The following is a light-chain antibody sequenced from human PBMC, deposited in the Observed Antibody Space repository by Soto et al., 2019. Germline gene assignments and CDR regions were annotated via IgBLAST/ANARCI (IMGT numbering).Light chain of an antibody. V-gene: IGKV1-5*01. CDR2: DAS. CDR3: QQYTGYSRT. CDR1: QSISDS. J-gene: IGKJ1*01. Sequence: DIQMTQSHSTLSTSIGDRVTITCRASQSISDSLAWYQQKPGKAPFLLISDASNLERGVPSRFSGSGSGTEFTLTISSMQPDDFATYYCQQYTGYSRTFGQGTKVDIK.